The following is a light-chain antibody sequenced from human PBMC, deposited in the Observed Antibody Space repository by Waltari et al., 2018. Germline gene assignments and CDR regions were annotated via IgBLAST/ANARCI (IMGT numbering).Light chain of an antibody. CDR1: SSDVDGYNY. Sequence: QSALTQPPSASGSPGQSVTISCTGTSSDVDGYNYVSWYQQHPGKPPKLMIYDVTKRPAGVPDRFSGSKSGNTASLTVSGLQAEDEADYYCSSYAGSNKVFGTGTTVTVL. CDR3: SSYAGSNKV. V-gene: IGLV2-8*01. CDR2: DVT. J-gene: IGLJ1*01.